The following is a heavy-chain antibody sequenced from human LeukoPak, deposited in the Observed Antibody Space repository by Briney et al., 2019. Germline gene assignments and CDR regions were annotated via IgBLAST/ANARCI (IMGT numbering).Heavy chain of an antibody. V-gene: IGHV3-74*01. J-gene: IGHJ4*02. CDR2: IKTDGTTT. CDR1: GFIFSNYW. D-gene: IGHD3-16*02. CDR3: ARGASSGYRIDY. Sequence: GGSLRLSCAASGFIFSNYWMHWVRQVPGKGLVWVSRIKTDGTTTNYADSVQGRSTISRDNAKNMLYLQMNSLRAEDTAVYYCARGASSGYRIDYWGQGTLVTVSS.